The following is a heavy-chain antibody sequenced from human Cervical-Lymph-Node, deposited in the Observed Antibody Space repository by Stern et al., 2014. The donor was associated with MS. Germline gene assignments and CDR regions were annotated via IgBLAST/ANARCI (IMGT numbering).Heavy chain of an antibody. CDR1: GYTFTTYY. V-gene: IGHV1-46*01. CDR3: ARDFSAGELGVLPY. J-gene: IGHJ4*02. CDR2: INPNGGST. D-gene: IGHD1-26*01. Sequence: VQLVQSGAEVKKPGASVKVSCKASGYTFTTYYMHWVRQAPGQGLEWMGIINPNGGSTDYAQRFKGRVTMTMDTSTSTVYMELSSLRSEDTAVYYCARDFSAGELGVLPYWGQGTLVTVSS.